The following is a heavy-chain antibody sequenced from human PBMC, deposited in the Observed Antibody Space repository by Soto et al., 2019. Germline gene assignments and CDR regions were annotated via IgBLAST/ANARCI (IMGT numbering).Heavy chain of an antibody. CDR3: AHRESTYMYNVDF. J-gene: IGHJ4*02. D-gene: IGHD1-1*01. V-gene: IGHV2-5*02. CDR2: IYWDDVK. Sequence: QITLKESGPTLVRPTQTLTLTCTFSGFSFTTSAVGVGWIRQPPGKALEWLALIYWDDVKRYRPSLKSRLTITKDTSKNQVVLTMTNMDPMDTAIYYCAHRESTYMYNVDFWGQGSLVTVSS. CDR1: GFSFTTSAVG.